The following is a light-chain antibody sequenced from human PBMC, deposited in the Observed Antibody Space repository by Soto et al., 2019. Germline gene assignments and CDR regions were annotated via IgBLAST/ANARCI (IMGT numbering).Light chain of an antibody. J-gene: IGKJ4*01. Sequence: DIVMTQSPDSLAVSLGERATINCKSSQSVLYSSNNKNYLAWYQQKPGQPPKLLIYWASTRESGVPDRFSGSXXXXXXXXXIXXXQAEDVAVYFCQQYYSSPLTFGGGTKVEIK. V-gene: IGKV4-1*01. CDR3: QQYYSSPLT. CDR1: QSVLYSSNNKNY. CDR2: WAS.